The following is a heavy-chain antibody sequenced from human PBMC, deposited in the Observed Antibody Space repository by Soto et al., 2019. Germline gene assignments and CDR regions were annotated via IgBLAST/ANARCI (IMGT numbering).Heavy chain of an antibody. CDR1: EVTISSYS. Sequence: PLRLSCGASEVTISSYSTNWVRQAPGKGLEWVSYISSSSSTIYYADSVKGRFTISRDNAKNSLYLQMNSLRAEDTAVYYCARGAYYYDSSGLSYWGQGTLVTVSS. CDR2: ISSSSSTI. D-gene: IGHD3-22*01. J-gene: IGHJ4*02. CDR3: ARGAYYYDSSGLSY. V-gene: IGHV3-48*01.